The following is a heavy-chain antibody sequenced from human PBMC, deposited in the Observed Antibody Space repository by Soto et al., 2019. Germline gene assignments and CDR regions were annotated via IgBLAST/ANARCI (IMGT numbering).Heavy chain of an antibody. J-gene: IGHJ5*02. D-gene: IGHD1-1*01. CDR3: AGEAGGWNGWFDP. Sequence: EVQLVESGGGLVQPGGSRRLSCAASGFTFSSYWMHWARQAPGKGLVWVSRIRADGGSTTYADSVKGRFTISRDNAKSTVYLQMNSLRVEDTAVYYCAGEAGGWNGWFDPWGQGTLVTVSS. CDR1: GFTFSSYW. V-gene: IGHV3-74*03. CDR2: IRADGGST.